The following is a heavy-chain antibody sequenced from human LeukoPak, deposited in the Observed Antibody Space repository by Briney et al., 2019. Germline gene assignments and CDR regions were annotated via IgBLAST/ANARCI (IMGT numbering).Heavy chain of an antibody. Sequence: GGSLRLSCAASGFTFASYAMSWVRQAPGEGLEWVSGISGGGDITYYADSVKGRFTISRDYSKNTLYLQMNSLRAEDTAVYYCAKDPYYDCRAFDYWGQGTLVTVSS. V-gene: IGHV3-23*01. CDR1: GFTFASYA. CDR2: ISGGGDIT. J-gene: IGHJ4*02. CDR3: AKDPYYDCRAFDY. D-gene: IGHD3-22*01.